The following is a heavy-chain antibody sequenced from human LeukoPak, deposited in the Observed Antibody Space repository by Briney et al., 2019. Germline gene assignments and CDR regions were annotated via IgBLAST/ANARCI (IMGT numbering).Heavy chain of an antibody. CDR2: IIPIFGTA. V-gene: IGHV1-69*13. CDR3: ARYRRGYSGYDYGYSYGYWFDY. CDR1: GGTFSSYA. D-gene: IGHD5-12*01. J-gene: IGHJ4*02. Sequence: GASVNVSCKASGGTFSSYAISWVRQAPGQGLEWMAGIIPIFGTANYAQKFQGRVTITADESTSTAYMELSSLRSEDTAVYYCARYRRGYSGYDYGYSYGYWFDYWGQGTLVTVSS.